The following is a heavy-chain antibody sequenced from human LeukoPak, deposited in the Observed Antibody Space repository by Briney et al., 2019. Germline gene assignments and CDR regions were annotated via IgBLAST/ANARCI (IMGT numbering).Heavy chain of an antibody. Sequence: GRSLRLSCAASGFTFDDYAMHWVRQAPGKGLEWVSGISWNSGSIGYADSVKGRFTISRDNSKNTLYLQMNSLRAEDTAVYYCAKMGWYYDSSGYYFDYWGQGTLVTVSS. CDR2: ISWNSGSI. D-gene: IGHD3-22*01. V-gene: IGHV3-9*01. CDR3: AKMGWYYDSSGYYFDY. J-gene: IGHJ4*02. CDR1: GFTFDDYA.